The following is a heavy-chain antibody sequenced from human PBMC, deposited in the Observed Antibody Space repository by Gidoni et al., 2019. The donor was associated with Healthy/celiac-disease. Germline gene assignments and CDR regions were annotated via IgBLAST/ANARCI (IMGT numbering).Heavy chain of an antibody. V-gene: IGHV4-39*01. CDR3: ARLTTWADY. D-gene: IGHD4-4*01. CDR2: IYYSGST. Sequence: QLQLQASCPGLVKPSETLSLTCTVSGGSISSSSYYWGWIRQPPGKGLEWIGSIYYSGSTYYNPSLKSRVTISVDTSKNQFSLKLSSVTAAETAVYYCARLTTWADYWGQGTLVTVSS. J-gene: IGHJ4*02. CDR1: GGSISSSSYY.